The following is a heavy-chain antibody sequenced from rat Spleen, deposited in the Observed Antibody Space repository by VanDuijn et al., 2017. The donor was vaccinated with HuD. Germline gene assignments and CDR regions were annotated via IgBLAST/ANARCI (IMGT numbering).Heavy chain of an antibody. CDR1: GFTFSSYV. J-gene: IGHJ2*01. CDR2: INTDSSDI. V-gene: IGHV5-43*01. D-gene: IGHD1-8*01. CDR3: ARERGYSRFFDY. Sequence: EVQLVASGGGLVQPGSSLKVSCVASGFTFSSYVMHWFRQAPENGIEWLAYINTDSSDIYYAEAVKGRFTISRDNAKNTVDMQLSSLRSDDTAMYFCARERGYSRFFDYWGQGVMVTVSS.